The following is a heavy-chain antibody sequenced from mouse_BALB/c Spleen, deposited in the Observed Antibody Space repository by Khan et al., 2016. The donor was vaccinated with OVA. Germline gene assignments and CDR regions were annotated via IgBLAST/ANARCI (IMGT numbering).Heavy chain of an antibody. CDR3: ARRTTKYTMDY. D-gene: IGHD2-14*01. J-gene: IGHJ4*01. CDR1: GYTFTSNT. V-gene: IGHV1-4*01. CDR2: INPRSSYT. Sequence: QVQLQQSGAELARPGASVKMSCKASGYTFTSNTMHWVKQRPGQGLEWIGYINPRSSYTNYNQKFKDKATLTADKSSSTAYMQLSSLTSEDSAVYYCARRTTKYTMDYWGQGTSVTVSS.